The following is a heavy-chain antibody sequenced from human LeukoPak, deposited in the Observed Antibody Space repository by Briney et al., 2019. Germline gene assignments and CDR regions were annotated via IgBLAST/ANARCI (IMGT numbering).Heavy chain of an antibody. Sequence: SETLSLTCTVSGGSISSSNWWSWVRQPPGKGLEWIGEIYHSGSTNYNPSLKSRVTISVDKSKNQFSLKLSSVTAADTAVYYCARVVPYYYDSSGYFDYWGQGTLVTVSS. CDR3: ARVVPYYYDSSGYFDY. D-gene: IGHD3-22*01. J-gene: IGHJ4*02. CDR2: IYHSGST. CDR1: GGSISSSNW. V-gene: IGHV4-4*02.